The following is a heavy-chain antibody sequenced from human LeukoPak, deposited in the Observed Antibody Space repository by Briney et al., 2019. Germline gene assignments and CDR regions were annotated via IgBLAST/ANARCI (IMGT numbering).Heavy chain of an antibody. CDR1: GFTVSSNY. J-gene: IGHJ4*02. Sequence: GGSLRLSCAASGFTVSSNYMSWVRQAPGKGLEWVSVIYSGGSTYYADSVKGRFTISGDNSKNTLYLQMNSLRAEDTAVYYCARCQSWKNFDYWGQGTLVTVSS. CDR3: ARCQSWKNFDY. V-gene: IGHV3-66*01. D-gene: IGHD1-1*01. CDR2: IYSGGST.